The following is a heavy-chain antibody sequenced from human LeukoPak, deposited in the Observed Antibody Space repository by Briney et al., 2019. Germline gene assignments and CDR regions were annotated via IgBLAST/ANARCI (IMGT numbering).Heavy chain of an antibody. Sequence: PGGSLRLSCAASGFTFGSYAMSGVRPAPGKGLEWVSGISGSGGSTYYADSLKGRFTISRDNSKNTLYLQMNSLRAEDTAVYYCAKSRYDSSGYYNWFDPWGQGTLVTVSS. CDR2: ISGSGGST. V-gene: IGHV3-23*01. D-gene: IGHD3-22*01. CDR1: GFTFGSYA. J-gene: IGHJ5*02. CDR3: AKSRYDSSGYYNWFDP.